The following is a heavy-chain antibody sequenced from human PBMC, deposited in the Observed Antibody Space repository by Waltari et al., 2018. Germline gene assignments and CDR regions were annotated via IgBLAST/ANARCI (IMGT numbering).Heavy chain of an antibody. Sequence: QVQLVQSGAEVKKPGSSVKVSCKASGGTFSSYAISWVRQATGQGLEWMGGIIPIFGTANYAQKFQGRVTITTDESTSTAYMELSSLRSEDTAVYYCARVWVAAAGRGRGWFDPWGQGTLVTVSS. V-gene: IGHV1-69*05. CDR1: GGTFSSYA. D-gene: IGHD6-13*01. J-gene: IGHJ5*02. CDR2: IIPIFGTA. CDR3: ARVWVAAAGRGRGWFDP.